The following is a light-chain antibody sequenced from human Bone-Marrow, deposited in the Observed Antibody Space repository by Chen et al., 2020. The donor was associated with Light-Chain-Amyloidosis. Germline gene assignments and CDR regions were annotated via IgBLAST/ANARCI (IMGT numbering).Light chain of an antibody. CDR3: QQYFAPPLT. CDR1: QSIFYSSTNKNY. Sequence: DIVMTQSPDSLAVSLGERAIINCKSSQSIFYSSTNKNYLAWYQQKAGQPPKLLISWTSTRHSGVPDRFRGSGSGTDFTLTISSLQAEDVAVYFCQQYFAPPLTFGGGTKVEIK. CDR2: WTS. V-gene: IGKV4-1*01. J-gene: IGKJ4*01.